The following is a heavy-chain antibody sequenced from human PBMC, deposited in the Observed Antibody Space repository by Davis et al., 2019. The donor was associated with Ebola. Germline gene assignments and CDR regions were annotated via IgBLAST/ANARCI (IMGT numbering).Heavy chain of an antibody. V-gene: IGHV1-18*04. J-gene: IGHJ3*02. CDR1: GYTFTSYY. Sequence: ASVKVSCKAFGYTFTSYYLHWVRQAPGQGLEWMGWISAYNGNTNYAQKVQGRVTMTTDTSTGTAYLDLRSLRSDDTAVYFCARTSIVGTTTTASDIWGQGTLVTVSS. CDR3: ARTSIVGTTTTASDI. D-gene: IGHD1-26*01. CDR2: ISAYNGNT.